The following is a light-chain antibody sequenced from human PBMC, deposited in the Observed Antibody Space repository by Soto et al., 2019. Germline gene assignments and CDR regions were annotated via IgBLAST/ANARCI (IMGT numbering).Light chain of an antibody. CDR2: KAS. J-gene: IGKJ1*01. CDR3: QQYSSWT. Sequence: DIQMTQSPSTLSASVGDRVTITCRASQSISNWLAWYQQKPGKAPKLLIYKASSLESGVPSRFSGSGSGTEFTLTISSLQPDDFATYYCQQYSSWTFGQGTKVEIK. V-gene: IGKV1-5*03. CDR1: QSISNW.